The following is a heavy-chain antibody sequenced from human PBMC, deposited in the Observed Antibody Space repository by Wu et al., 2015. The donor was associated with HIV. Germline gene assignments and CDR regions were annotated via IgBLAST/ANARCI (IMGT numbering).Heavy chain of an antibody. D-gene: IGHD3-16*01. CDR2: IIPMFATP. CDR1: GGNFNNDA. J-gene: IGHJ4*02. V-gene: IGHV1-69*05. CDR3: ATSLEVSGFDY. Sequence: QVQLVQSGAEVKTPGSSVKVSCKSSGGNFNNDAINWVRQAPGQGLEWMGGIIPMFATPKYAQKFQDRVTITTDESTSTAYMELRRLTPEDTAVYYCATSLEVSGFDYWGQGSLVTVSS.